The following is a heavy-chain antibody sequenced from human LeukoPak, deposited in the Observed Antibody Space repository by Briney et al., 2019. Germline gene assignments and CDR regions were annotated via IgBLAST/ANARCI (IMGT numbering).Heavy chain of an antibody. Sequence: GGSLRLSCAASGFTVSTNYMSWVRQAPGKGLEWVSVIYSGDTTFYADSVRGKFTISRDNSKNTLYLQMNSLRDEDTAVYYCASPAHGSGSYFPFDYWGQGTLVTVSS. CDR1: GFTVSTNY. D-gene: IGHD3-10*01. CDR2: IYSGDTT. V-gene: IGHV3-66*01. J-gene: IGHJ4*02. CDR3: ASPAHGSGSYFPFDY.